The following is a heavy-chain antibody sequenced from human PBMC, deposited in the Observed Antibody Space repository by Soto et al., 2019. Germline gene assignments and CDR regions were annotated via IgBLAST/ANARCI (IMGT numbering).Heavy chain of an antibody. CDR1: GFTFSDFA. V-gene: IGHV3-23*01. CDR2: IYGGGNGP. Sequence: EVQVLESGGGLVQPGGSLRLSCAATGFTFSDFAMSWVRQAPGKGLEWVSRIYGGGNGPHYADSVKGRVTISRDNSRNTLYLQMNSLRAADTAVYYCAKMEGMDPWAYSFDYRGQGTLVTVSS. CDR3: AKMEGMDPWAYSFDY. J-gene: IGHJ4*02. D-gene: IGHD2-2*03.